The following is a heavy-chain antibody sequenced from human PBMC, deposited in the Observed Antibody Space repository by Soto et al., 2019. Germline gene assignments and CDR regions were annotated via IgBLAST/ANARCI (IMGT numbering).Heavy chain of an antibody. CDR2: IYYSGSI. Sequence: PSETLSLTCAVSGASTNSADYYWTWVRQHPEKGLEWFGCIYYSGSINYNPSLKSRVSIFIDTSRNHFSLNLNSVTAADTAVYYCARLNDYYDRSGSYGGPVRFDPWGQGMRVTVSS. J-gene: IGHJ5*02. CDR3: ARLNDYYDRSGSYGGPVRFDP. CDR1: GASTNSADYY. V-gene: IGHV4-39*02. D-gene: IGHD3-22*01.